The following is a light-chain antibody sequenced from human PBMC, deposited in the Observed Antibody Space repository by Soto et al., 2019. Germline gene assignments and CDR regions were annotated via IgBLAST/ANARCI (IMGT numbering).Light chain of an antibody. CDR2: EAS. J-gene: IGKJ5*01. CDR1: QSLSSNY. CDR3: QQRSNWQIT. Sequence: EIVLTQSPGTLSLSPGERATLSCRASQSLSSNYLAWFQQKPGQAPSLLIYEASSVASGTPDRFSGSGSGTDFTLTISSLEPEDFAVYYCQQRSNWQITFGQGTRLEIK. V-gene: IGKV3D-20*02.